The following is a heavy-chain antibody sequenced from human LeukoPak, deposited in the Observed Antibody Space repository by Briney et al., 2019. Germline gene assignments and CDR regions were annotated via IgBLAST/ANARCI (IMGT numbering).Heavy chain of an antibody. CDR3: ASHRDIVANFDY. J-gene: IGHJ4*02. D-gene: IGHD5-12*01. Sequence: SETLSLTCTVSGGSISSYYGSWIRQPPGKGLEWIGYIYYSGSTNYNPSLKSRVTISVDTSKNQFSLKLSSVTAADTAVYYCASHRDIVANFDYWGQGTLVTVSS. V-gene: IGHV4-59*01. CDR1: GGSISSYY. CDR2: IYYSGST.